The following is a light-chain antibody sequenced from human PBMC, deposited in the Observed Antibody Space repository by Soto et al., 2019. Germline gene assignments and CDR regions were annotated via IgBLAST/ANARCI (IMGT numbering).Light chain of an antibody. CDR3: SSYTSSSTLYV. CDR2: EVN. J-gene: IGLJ1*01. V-gene: IGLV2-14*01. Sequence: QSVLTQPASVSGSPRQSITISCPGASSDVGGYTYVSWYQQHPGKAPKLMIYEVNNRPSGVSHRFSGSKSGNTASLTISGLQAEDEADYYCSSYTSSSTLYVFGTGTKVTVL. CDR1: SSDVGGYTY.